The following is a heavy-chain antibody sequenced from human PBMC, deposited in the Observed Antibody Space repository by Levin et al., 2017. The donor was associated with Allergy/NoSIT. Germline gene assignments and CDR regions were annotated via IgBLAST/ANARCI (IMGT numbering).Heavy chain of an antibody. CDR1: GFTFSSYS. J-gene: IGHJ4*02. Sequence: SGGSLRLSCAASGFTFSSYSMNWVRQAPGKGLEWVSSISSSSSYIYYADSVKGRFTISRDNAKNSLYLQMNSLRAEDTAVYYCARDHPAAAGPFDYWGQGTLVTVSS. CDR2: ISSSSSYI. V-gene: IGHV3-21*01. CDR3: ARDHPAAAGPFDY. D-gene: IGHD6-13*01.